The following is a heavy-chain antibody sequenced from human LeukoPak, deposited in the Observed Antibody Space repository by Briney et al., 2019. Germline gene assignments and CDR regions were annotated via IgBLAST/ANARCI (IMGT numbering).Heavy chain of an antibody. J-gene: IGHJ4*02. CDR2: ISWNGGSI. V-gene: IGHV3-9*01. CDR3: AKGSSTSCYDYFDY. D-gene: IGHD2-2*01. Sequence: GGSLRLSCAASGFTFDDYAMHWVRQAPGKRLEWVSGISWNGGSIGYADSVKGRFTISRDNAKNSLYLQMNSLRAEDTALYYCAKGSSTSCYDYFDYWGQGTLVTVSS. CDR1: GFTFDDYA.